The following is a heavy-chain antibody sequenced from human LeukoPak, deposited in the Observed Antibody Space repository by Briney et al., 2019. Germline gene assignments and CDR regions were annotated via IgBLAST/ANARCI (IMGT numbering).Heavy chain of an antibody. V-gene: IGHV5-51*01. CDR3: ARLISGSLGEYFQY. D-gene: IGHD1-26*01. Sequence: GESLKISCKGSGHSFNSYWVGWVRQMPGKGLEWMGIIYPGDSDTSYSTSFQGQVTISADKSISTTYLQWSSLKASDTAMYYCARLISGSLGEYFQYWGQGTLVPVSS. J-gene: IGHJ1*01. CDR2: IYPGDSDT. CDR1: GHSFNSYW.